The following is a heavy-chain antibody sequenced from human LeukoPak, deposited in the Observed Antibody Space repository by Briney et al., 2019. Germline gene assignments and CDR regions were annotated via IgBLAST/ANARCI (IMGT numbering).Heavy chain of an antibody. CDR3: ARGRTWIQPGYWFDP. Sequence: SVKVSCKASGGTFSSYAISWVRQAPGQGLEWVGGIIPIFGTANYAQKFQGRVTITTDESTSTAYMELSSLRSEDTAVYYCARGRTWIQPGYWFDPWGQGTLVTVSS. CDR1: GGTFSSYA. J-gene: IGHJ5*02. V-gene: IGHV1-69*05. D-gene: IGHD5-18*01. CDR2: IIPIFGTA.